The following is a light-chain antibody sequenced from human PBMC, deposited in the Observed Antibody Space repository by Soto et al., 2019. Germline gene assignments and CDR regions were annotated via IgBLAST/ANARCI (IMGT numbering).Light chain of an antibody. Sequence: DIQMTQSPSSLSASVGDRVTITCRASRGIGNYLAWYQQKPGKVPSLLIYAASTLQSGVSSRFSGSRSGTEFTLTISSLQPGDVATYYCQKYDDAPLSFGGGTKXEI. CDR1: RGIGNY. CDR2: AAS. CDR3: QKYDDAPLS. V-gene: IGKV1-27*01. J-gene: IGKJ4*01.